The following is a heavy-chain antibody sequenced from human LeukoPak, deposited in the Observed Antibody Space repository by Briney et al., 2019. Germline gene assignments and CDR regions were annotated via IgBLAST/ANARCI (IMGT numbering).Heavy chain of an antibody. CDR2: IYPGDSDT. J-gene: IGHJ4*02. Sequence: GESLKISCKGSGYSFTSYWIGWVRQMPGKGLERVGIIYPGDSDTRYSPSFQGQVTISADKSISTAYLQWSSLKASDTAMYYCARTAVPAATDYWGQGTLVTVSS. D-gene: IGHD2-2*01. V-gene: IGHV5-51*01. CDR3: ARTAVPAATDY. CDR1: GYSFTSYW.